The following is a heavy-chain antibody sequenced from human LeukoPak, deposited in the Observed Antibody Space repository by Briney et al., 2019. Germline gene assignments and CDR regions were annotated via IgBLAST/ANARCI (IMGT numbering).Heavy chain of an antibody. J-gene: IGHJ4*02. CDR1: GGSFSGYY. V-gene: IGHV4-34*01. CDR3: ARDFFHGSGSYEAFDY. Sequence: SETLSLTCAVYGGSFSGYYWSWIRQPPGKGLEWIGEINHSGSTNYNPSLKSRVTISVDTSKNQFSLKLSSVTAADTAVYYCARDFFHGSGSYEAFDYWGQGTLVTVSS. CDR2: INHSGST. D-gene: IGHD3-10*01.